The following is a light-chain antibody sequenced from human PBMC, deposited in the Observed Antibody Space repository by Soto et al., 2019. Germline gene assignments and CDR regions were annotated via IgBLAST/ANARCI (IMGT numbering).Light chain of an antibody. CDR1: PGLGNKN. V-gene: IGKV3-11*01. CDR3: QQRGNWPPLT. Sequence: EVALTQSPGTLSLSAGERATLSCRASPGLGNKNLAWYRQKPGQAPRLLIYDASNRATGVPARFSGSGSGTDFTLTISSLEPEDFAIYYCQQRGNWPPLTFGGATKVDIK. J-gene: IGKJ4*01. CDR2: DAS.